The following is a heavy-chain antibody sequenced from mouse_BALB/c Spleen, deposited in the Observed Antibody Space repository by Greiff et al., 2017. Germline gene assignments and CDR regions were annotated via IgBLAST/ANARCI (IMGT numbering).Heavy chain of an antibody. CDR3: ARRSYGNYGEDY. CDR2: ISNGGGST. V-gene: IGHV5-12-2*01. J-gene: IGHJ4*01. Sequence: EVQGVESGGGLVQPGGSLKLSCAASGFTFSSYTMSWVRQTPEKRLEWVAYISNGGGSTYYPDTVKGRFTISRDNAKNTLYLQMSSLKSEDTAMYYCARRSYGNYGEDYWGQGTSVTVSS. CDR1: GFTFSSYT. D-gene: IGHD2-1*01.